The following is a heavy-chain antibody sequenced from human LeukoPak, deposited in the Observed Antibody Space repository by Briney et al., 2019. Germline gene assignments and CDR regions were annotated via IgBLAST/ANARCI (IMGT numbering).Heavy chain of an antibody. CDR1: GFTVSSNY. CDR3: ARDPTTVTNDHDY. J-gene: IGHJ4*02. CDR2: IYSGGST. Sequence: GGSLRLSCAASGFTVSSNYMSWVRQAPGKGLEWVSVIYSGGSTYYADSVKGRFTISRDNSKSTLYLQMNSLRAEDTAVYYCARDPTTVTNDHDYWGQGTLVTVSS. V-gene: IGHV3-53*01. D-gene: IGHD4-4*01.